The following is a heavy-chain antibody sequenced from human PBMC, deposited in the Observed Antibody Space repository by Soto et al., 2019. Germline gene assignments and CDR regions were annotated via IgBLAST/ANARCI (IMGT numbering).Heavy chain of an antibody. CDR3: ATGPRVRYYYGMDV. Sequence: PSETLSLTCAVYGGSFSGYYGSWIRQTPGKGLEWIGEINHSGSTNYNPSLKSRVTISVDTSKNQFSLKLSSVTAADTAVYYCATGPRVRYYYGMDVWGQGTTVTVSS. CDR1: GGSFSGYY. CDR2: INHSGST. J-gene: IGHJ6*02. D-gene: IGHD3-10*01. V-gene: IGHV4-34*01.